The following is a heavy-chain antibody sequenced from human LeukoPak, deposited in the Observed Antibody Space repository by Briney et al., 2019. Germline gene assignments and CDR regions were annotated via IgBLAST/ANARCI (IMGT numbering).Heavy chain of an antibody. D-gene: IGHD1-26*01. CDR1: NGAVKNYY. CDR3: ATLVYSGSRYHFDT. V-gene: IGHV4-59*02. CDR2: FLYSGTT. J-gene: IGHJ4*02. Sequence: SETLSLTCSVSNGAVKNYYWTWIRQPPGQGLEWIGNFLYSGTTTYRASLDSRLIISVDNSKNTVSLRLFSVTAADTAVYYCATLVYSGSRYHFDTWGEGTLVTVSS.